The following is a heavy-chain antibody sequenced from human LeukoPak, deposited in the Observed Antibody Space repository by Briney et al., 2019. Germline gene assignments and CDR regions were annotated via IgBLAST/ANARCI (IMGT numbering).Heavy chain of an antibody. CDR2: INHSGST. D-gene: IGHD2-15*01. Sequence: PSETLSLTCAVYGGSFSGYYWSWIRHPPEKGLEWIGEINHSGSTNYNPSLKSRVTISVDTSKKQFSLKLSSVTAADTAVYYCARTPWPDGGNDYWGQGTLVTVSS. CDR3: ARTPWPDGGNDY. J-gene: IGHJ4*02. CDR1: GGSFSGYY. V-gene: IGHV4-34*01.